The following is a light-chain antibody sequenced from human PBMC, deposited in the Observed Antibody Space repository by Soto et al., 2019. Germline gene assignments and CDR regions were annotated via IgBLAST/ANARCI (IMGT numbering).Light chain of an antibody. V-gene: IGKV1-39*01. CDR2: AAS. J-gene: IGKJ1*01. Sequence: SPASLSASVGDRVTITCRASQSVSIYLNWYQQKPGKAPNLLISAASSLQNGVPSRFRGSGSGTDFTLTISGLQREDFATYYCQQSYSTPPWTCGQVTKVDIK. CDR3: QQSYSTPPWT. CDR1: QSVSIY.